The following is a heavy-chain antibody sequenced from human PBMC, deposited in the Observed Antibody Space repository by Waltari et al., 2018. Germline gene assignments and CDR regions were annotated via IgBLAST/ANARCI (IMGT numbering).Heavy chain of an antibody. CDR3: AKPEGSRYFRRERHK. Sequence: EVHLSQSGGGLLQPGGPLRLSCTGSDFTLHTSAMHWGRQAPGKGLGWVSTISGTGANTYYADSVKGRFTISKDDSTNTLYLQMDTLRAEDTAIYYCAKPEGSRYFRRERHKWGQGALVIISS. D-gene: IGHD6-13*01. CDR2: ISGTGANT. J-gene: IGHJ4*02. CDR1: DFTLHTSA. V-gene: IGHV3-23*01.